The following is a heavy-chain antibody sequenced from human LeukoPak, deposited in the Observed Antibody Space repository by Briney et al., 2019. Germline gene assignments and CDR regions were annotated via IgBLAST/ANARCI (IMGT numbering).Heavy chain of an antibody. CDR3: AKVQYVYYGSGSYDMDV. CDR1: GFTFRSYA. Sequence: GGSLRLSCAASGFTFRSYAMTWVRQAPGKGLEWVSAISGIGNSTYYADSVKGRFTISRDNSKTTLYLQMNSLSAEDTAVYYCAKVQYVYYGSGSYDMDVWGQGTPVTVSS. CDR2: ISGIGNST. D-gene: IGHD3-10*01. V-gene: IGHV3-23*01. J-gene: IGHJ6*02.